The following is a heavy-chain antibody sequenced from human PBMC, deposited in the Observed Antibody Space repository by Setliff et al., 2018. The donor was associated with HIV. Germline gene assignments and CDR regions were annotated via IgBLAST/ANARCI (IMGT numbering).Heavy chain of an antibody. CDR1: GFSLATARMR. V-gene: IGHV2-70*12. J-gene: IGHJ4*02. CDR2: IDWDYDK. CDR3: AHSLYCSSSNCSGLLFDY. Sequence: SGPTLVKPTQTITLTCTCSGFSLATARMRVSWLRQPPGKALEWLARIDWDYDKFYSTSLKTRLTISQDTSKNQVVLTMTNLDPVDTATYYCAHSLYCSSSNCSGLLFDYWGQGTLVTVSS. D-gene: IGHD2-2*01.